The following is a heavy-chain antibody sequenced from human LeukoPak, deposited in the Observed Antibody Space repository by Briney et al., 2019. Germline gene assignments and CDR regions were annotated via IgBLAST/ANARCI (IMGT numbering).Heavy chain of an antibody. CDR2: IYSGGST. V-gene: IGHV3-53*01. CDR3: ASSPPGVAFDI. Sequence: GGSLRLSCAASGFTVSSNYMSWVRQAPGKGLEWVSVIYSGGSTYYADSVKGRFTISRDNSKNTLYLQMNSLRAEDTAVYYCASSPPGVAFDIWGQGTMVTASS. CDR1: GFTVSSNY. J-gene: IGHJ3*02. D-gene: IGHD3-10*01.